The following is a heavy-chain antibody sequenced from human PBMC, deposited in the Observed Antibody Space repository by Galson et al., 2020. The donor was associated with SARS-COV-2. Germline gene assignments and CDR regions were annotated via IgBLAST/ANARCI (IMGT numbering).Heavy chain of an antibody. D-gene: IGHD1-26*01. Sequence: SVKVSCTASGGTFSSYAISWVRQAPGQGLEWMGGIIPIFGTANYAQKFQGRVTITADESTSTAYMELSSLRSEDTAVYYCARALGGASTFYYWGQGTLVTVSS. CDR2: IIPIFGTA. CDR3: ARALGGASTFYY. J-gene: IGHJ4*02. V-gene: IGHV1-69*13. CDR1: GGTFSSYA.